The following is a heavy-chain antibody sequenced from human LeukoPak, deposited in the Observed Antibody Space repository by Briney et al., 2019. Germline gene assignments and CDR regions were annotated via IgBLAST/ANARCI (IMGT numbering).Heavy chain of an antibody. V-gene: IGHV3-30*02. Sequence: PGGSLRLSCAASGFTFSSYGMHWVRQAPGKGLEWVAFIRYDGSNKYYADSVKGRFTISRDNSKNTLYLQMNSLRAEDTAVYYCAKGGCSSTSCPMRSYYYYYYMDVWGKGTTVTVSS. CDR1: GFTFSSYG. J-gene: IGHJ6*03. D-gene: IGHD2-2*01. CDR2: IRYDGSNK. CDR3: AKGGCSSTSCPMRSYYYYYYMDV.